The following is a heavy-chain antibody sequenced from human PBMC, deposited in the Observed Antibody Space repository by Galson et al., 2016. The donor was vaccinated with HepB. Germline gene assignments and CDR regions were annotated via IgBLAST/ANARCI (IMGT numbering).Heavy chain of an antibody. D-gene: IGHD3-10*01. V-gene: IGHV1-69*13. CDR1: GGTFTNYV. J-gene: IGHJ4*02. CDR3: TRRPPFYGSGS. Sequence: QSGAEVKKPGASVKVSCKASGGTFTNYVISWVRQAPGLGLEWMGGLIPIFGKPNYAPKFQGRLTMTADQSTNTAYMELSSLKTEDTAVYYCTRRPPFYGSGSWGQGTLVTVSS. CDR2: LIPIFGKP.